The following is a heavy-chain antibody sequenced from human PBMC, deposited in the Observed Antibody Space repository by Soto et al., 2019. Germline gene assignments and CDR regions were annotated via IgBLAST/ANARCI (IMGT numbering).Heavy chain of an antibody. CDR3: TTGGAPVVVVVAASDGYDAFDI. D-gene: IGHD2-15*01. Sequence: PGGSLRLSCAASGFTFSNAWMSWVRQAPGKGLEWVGRIKSKTDGGTTDYAAPVKGRFTISRDDSKNTLYLQMNSLKTEDTAVYYCTTGGAPVVVVVAASDGYDAFDIWGQGTMVTVSS. J-gene: IGHJ3*02. V-gene: IGHV3-15*01. CDR2: IKSKTDGGTT. CDR1: GFTFSNAW.